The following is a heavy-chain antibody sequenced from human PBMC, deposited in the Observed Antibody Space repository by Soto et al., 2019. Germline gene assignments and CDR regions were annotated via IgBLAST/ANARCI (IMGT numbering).Heavy chain of an antibody. Sequence: SVEASGRASGGSFGRSPISWVRQAPAQELERMGEIILLCAKSNFPQNVQGRLTITADEPTGTVFMQLSSLRSEDTAVYFCARLRRDWGEAFDLWGLGTLVTVSS. CDR2: IILLCAKS. D-gene: IGHD3-16*01. J-gene: IGHJ3*01. V-gene: IGHV1-69*13. CDR1: GGSFGRSP. CDR3: ARLRRDWGEAFDL.